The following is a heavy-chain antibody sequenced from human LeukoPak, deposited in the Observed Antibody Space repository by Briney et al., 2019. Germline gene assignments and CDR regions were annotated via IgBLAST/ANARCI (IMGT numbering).Heavy chain of an antibody. J-gene: IGHJ4*02. CDR3: AKGMYSSSSDAGVDY. CDR2: ISGSGGST. CDR1: GFTFSSYA. Sequence: GGSLRLSCAASGFTFSSYAMSWVRQAPGKGLEWVSAISGSGGSTYYADSVKGRFTISSDNSKNTLYLQMNSLRAEDTAVYYCAKGMYSSSSDAGVDYWGQGTLVTVSS. D-gene: IGHD6-6*01. V-gene: IGHV3-23*01.